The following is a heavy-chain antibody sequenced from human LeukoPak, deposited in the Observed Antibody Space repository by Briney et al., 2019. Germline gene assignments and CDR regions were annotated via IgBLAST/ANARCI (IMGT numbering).Heavy chain of an antibody. CDR1: GFTSSDHY. CDR3: ARDATGSGWYDWYSQH. D-gene: IGHD6-19*01. V-gene: IGHV3-66*01. Sequence: LAGGSLRLSCAASGFTSSDHYMDWVRQAPGKGLEWVSVIYSGGSTYYADSVKGRFTISRDNSKNTLYLQMNSLRAEDTAVYYCARDATGSGWYDWYSQHWGQGPLVTVSS. CDR2: IYSGGST. J-gene: IGHJ1*01.